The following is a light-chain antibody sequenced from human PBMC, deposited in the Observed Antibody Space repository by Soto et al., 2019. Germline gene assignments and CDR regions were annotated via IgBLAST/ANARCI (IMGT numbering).Light chain of an antibody. V-gene: IGKV1-5*01. J-gene: IGKJ1*01. CDR3: QQYNTYSPT. Sequence: DIQMTQSPSTLSASVGDRVTITCRASQSISSWLAWYQQKPGKAPKFLIYDASSLEIGVPSRFSGSGSGTEFTLTISSLQPDDFATYYCQQYNTYSPTFGQGTKVEIK. CDR1: QSISSW. CDR2: DAS.